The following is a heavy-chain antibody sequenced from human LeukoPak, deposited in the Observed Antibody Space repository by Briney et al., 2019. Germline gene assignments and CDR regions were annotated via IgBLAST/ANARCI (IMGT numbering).Heavy chain of an antibody. CDR1: GFTFSSYT. CDR2: ISGSGGST. J-gene: IGHJ4*02. Sequence: GGSLRLSCAASGFTFSSYTMNWVRQAPGKGLEWVSGISGSGGSTYYADSVKGRFTISRDDSKNTLFLQMNSLRAEDTAVYHCANESWITFFDYWGQGTLVTVSS. D-gene: IGHD5-12*01. CDR3: ANESWITFFDY. V-gene: IGHV3-23*01.